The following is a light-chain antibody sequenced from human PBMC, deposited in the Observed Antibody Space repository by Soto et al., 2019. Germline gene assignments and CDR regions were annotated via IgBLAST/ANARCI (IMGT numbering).Light chain of an antibody. CDR3: GSYADNYFYV. V-gene: IGLV2-11*01. CDR1: SNDVGAYHY. J-gene: IGLJ1*01. Sequence: LNQPRSLYGSPGQAVTISYTGTSNDVGAYHYVSWYQHHPGKAPKLIIYDVTQRPSGIPDRFSGSKSGNTASLTISGLQPDDEADYHCGSYADNYFYVSGTGSKV. CDR2: DVT.